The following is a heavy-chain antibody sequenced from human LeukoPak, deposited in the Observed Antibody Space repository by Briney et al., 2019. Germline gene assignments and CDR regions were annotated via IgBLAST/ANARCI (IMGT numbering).Heavy chain of an antibody. CDR2: INHSGST. V-gene: IGHV4-34*01. CDR1: GGSFSGYY. J-gene: IGHJ5*02. CDR3: ATRSGLGYCTNGVCPNWFDP. Sequence: SETLSLTCAVYGGSFSGYYWSWIRQPPGKGLGWIGEINHSGSTNYNPSLKSRVTISVDTSKNQFSLKLSSVTAADTAVYYCATRSGLGYCTNGVCPNWFDPWGQGTLVTVSS. D-gene: IGHD2-8*01.